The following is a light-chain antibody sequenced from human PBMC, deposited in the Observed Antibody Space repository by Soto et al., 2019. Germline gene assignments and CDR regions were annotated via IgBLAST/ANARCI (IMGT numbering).Light chain of an antibody. J-gene: IGKJ1*01. V-gene: IGKV3-20*01. CDR3: QQYGSSPLWT. Sequence: EIVLTQSPGTLSLSPGARDPLSCRARQSVSSSYLAWYQQKPGQAPRLLIYGASSRATGTPDRFSGSGSGTDFTLTISRLEPEDFAVYYCQQYGSSPLWTFGQGTKVDI. CDR1: QSVSSSY. CDR2: GAS.